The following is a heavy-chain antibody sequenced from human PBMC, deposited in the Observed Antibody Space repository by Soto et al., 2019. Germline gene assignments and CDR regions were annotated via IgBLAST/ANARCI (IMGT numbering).Heavy chain of an antibody. J-gene: IGHJ4*02. Sequence: PSETLSLTCTVSGGSISSYYWSWIRQPPGKGLEWIGYIYYSGSTNYNPSLKSRVTISVDTSKNQFSLKLSSVTAADTAVYYCARLNTAMGYCLDYWGQGTLVTVSS. CDR3: ARLNTAMGYCLDY. D-gene: IGHD5-18*01. CDR1: GGSISSYY. CDR2: IYYSGST. V-gene: IGHV4-59*01.